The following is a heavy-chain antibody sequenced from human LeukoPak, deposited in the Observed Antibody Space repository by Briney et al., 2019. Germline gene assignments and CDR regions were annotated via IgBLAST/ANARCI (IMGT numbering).Heavy chain of an antibody. D-gene: IGHD6-13*01. J-gene: IGHJ3*02. Sequence: GGSLRLSCAASGFTFDDYGMSWVRQAPGKGLEWVGFIRSKAYGGTTEYAASVKGRFTISRDDSKSIAYLQMNSLKTEDTAVYYCTGEQLVADAFDIWGXGXMVTVSS. CDR2: IRSKAYGGTT. V-gene: IGHV3-49*04. CDR1: GFTFDDYG. CDR3: TGEQLVADAFDI.